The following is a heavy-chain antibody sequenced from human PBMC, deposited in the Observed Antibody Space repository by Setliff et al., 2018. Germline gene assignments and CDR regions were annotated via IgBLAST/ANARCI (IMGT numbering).Heavy chain of an antibody. CDR1: GGSVRGYY. CDR2: MYYSGDT. CDR3: ARLPPLHTPMALTLDY. Sequence: SETLSLTCTVSGGSVRGYYWSWIRQPPGKGLEWIGYMYYSGDTNYNPSLKSRVTISVDTSKNQFSLGLRSVTAADTAVYYCARLPPLHTPMALTLDYWGQGILVTVSS. D-gene: IGHD5-18*01. V-gene: IGHV4-59*08. J-gene: IGHJ4*02.